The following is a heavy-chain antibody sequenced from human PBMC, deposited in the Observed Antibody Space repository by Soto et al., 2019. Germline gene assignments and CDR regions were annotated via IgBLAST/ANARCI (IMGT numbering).Heavy chain of an antibody. CDR2: IYYSGST. Sequence: QVQLQESGPGLVKPSETLSLTCTVSGGSINSYYWTWIRQPPGKGLEWIGYIYYSGSTNYNPSLKSRVPISVDTSKNQFSLKLSSVTAADTAVYYCARHSKGLFGPWGQGTLVTVSS. J-gene: IGHJ4*02. CDR3: ARHSKGLFGP. V-gene: IGHV4-59*08. D-gene: IGHD3-22*01. CDR1: GGSINSYY.